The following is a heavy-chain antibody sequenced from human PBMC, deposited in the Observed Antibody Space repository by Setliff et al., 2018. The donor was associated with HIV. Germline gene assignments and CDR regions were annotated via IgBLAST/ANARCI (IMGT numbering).Heavy chain of an antibody. Sequence: GGSLRLSCVASGFPFSGSAVHWVRQPPGKGLECVGRIRSRSNSHATVYAAAVRGRFTISRDDSKNTLYLQMNSLRAEDTAVYYCANQSPIDYWGQGTLVTVSS. CDR1: GFPFSGSA. V-gene: IGHV3-73*01. J-gene: IGHJ4*02. D-gene: IGHD2-2*01. CDR2: IRSRSNSHAT. CDR3: ANQSPIDY.